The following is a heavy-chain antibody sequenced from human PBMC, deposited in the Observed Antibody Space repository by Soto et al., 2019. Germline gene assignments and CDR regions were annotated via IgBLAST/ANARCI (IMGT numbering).Heavy chain of an antibody. CDR3: AHPPMGY. V-gene: IGHV3-23*01. CDR1: GFPFTSYG. Sequence: PGGSLRLSCAASGFPFTSYGLSWVRQTPGKGPEWVSGISVSGGRTFYADSVKGRFTISRDNSKNALYLQMNILSVEDTAVYFCAHPPMGYWGQGTLVTVS. J-gene: IGHJ4*02. CDR2: ISVSGGRT.